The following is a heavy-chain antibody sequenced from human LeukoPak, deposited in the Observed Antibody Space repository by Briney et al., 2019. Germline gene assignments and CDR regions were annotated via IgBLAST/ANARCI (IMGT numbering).Heavy chain of an antibody. J-gene: IGHJ4*02. V-gene: IGHV4-4*07. D-gene: IGHD6-19*01. CDR1: GGPISSYY. CDR3: ARDSWAYSSGWYSGY. Sequence: SETLSLTCTVSGGPISSYYWSWIRQPAGKGLEWIGRIYTSGSTNYNPSLKSRVTMSVDTSKNQFSLKLSSVTAADTAVYYCARDSWAYSSGWYSGYWGQGTLVTVSS. CDR2: IYTSGST.